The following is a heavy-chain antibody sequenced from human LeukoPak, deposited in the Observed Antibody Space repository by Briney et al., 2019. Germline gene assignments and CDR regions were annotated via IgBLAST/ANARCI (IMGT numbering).Heavy chain of an antibody. D-gene: IGHD3-22*01. Sequence: GASVKVSCKVSGYTLTELSMHWVRQAPGQGLEWMGRIIPILGIANYAQGFQGRVTITADKSTSTAYMELSSLRSEDTAVYYCARAYHYDSSGYYGLYNWFDPWGQGTLVTVSS. CDR2: IIPILGIA. V-gene: IGHV1-69*04. J-gene: IGHJ5*02. CDR1: GYTLTELS. CDR3: ARAYHYDSSGYYGLYNWFDP.